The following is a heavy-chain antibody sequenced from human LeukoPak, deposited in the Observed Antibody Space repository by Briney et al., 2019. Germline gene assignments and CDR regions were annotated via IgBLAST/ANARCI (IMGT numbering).Heavy chain of an antibody. Sequence: PSETLSLTCTVSGGSISSYYWTWIRQPPGKGLEWIGYIYYSGSTNYNPSLKSRVTISVDTSKNQLSLKLSSVTAADTAVYYCARDYGDYPNWFDPWGQGTLVTVSS. CDR2: IYYSGST. J-gene: IGHJ5*02. V-gene: IGHV4-59*01. CDR1: GGSISSYY. D-gene: IGHD4-17*01. CDR3: ARDYGDYPNWFDP.